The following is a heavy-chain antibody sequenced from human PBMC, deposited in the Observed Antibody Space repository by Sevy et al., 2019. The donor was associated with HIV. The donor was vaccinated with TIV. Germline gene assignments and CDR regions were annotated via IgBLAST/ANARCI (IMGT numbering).Heavy chain of an antibody. Sequence: GGSLRLSCAASGFTFSDDSMNWVRQAPGKGLEWVAYISGRSSTISYADSVKGRFIVSRDNAMNSLYLQMKSLRAEDTAFYFCARESGSYRRNDFDSRGQGTLVTVSS. D-gene: IGHD1-26*01. CDR1: GFTFSDDS. V-gene: IGHV3-48*01. J-gene: IGHJ5*01. CDR2: ISGRSSTI. CDR3: ARESGSYRRNDFDS.